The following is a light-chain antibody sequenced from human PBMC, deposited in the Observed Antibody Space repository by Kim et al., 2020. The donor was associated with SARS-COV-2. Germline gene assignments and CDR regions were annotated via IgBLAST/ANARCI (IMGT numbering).Light chain of an antibody. CDR3: QSYDGTTHEV. Sequence: KTATITGTGSGGSVASNYVQWYQQRPGRAPTIVIYEDNLRPTGVPDRFSGSIDSSSNSASLTISGLKTEDETDYYCQSYDGTTHEVFGGGTQLTVL. CDR1: GGSVASNY. J-gene: IGLJ2*01. V-gene: IGLV6-57*02. CDR2: EDN.